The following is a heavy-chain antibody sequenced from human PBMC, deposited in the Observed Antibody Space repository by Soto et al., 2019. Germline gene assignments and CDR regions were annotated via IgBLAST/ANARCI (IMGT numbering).Heavy chain of an antibody. V-gene: IGHV4-34*01. CDR2: INHRGVI. CDR3: ARCSPYDFWSAPGYYFDF. Sequence: PSEPICDPWAVDDGSVYDYYWNWILQPTGKGLEWIGHINHRGVIEYNPSLESRITMSIDTSENRFSLRLTSVTAADTAVYYCARCSPYDFWSAPGYYFDFWGEGTLVTVSS. J-gene: IGHJ4*02. CDR1: DGSVYDYY. D-gene: IGHD3-3*01.